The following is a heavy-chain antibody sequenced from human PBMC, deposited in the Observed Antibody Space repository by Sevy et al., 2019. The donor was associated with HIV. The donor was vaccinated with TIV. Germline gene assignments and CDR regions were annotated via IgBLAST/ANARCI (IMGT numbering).Heavy chain of an antibody. CDR2: IRSKAYGGTT. V-gene: IGHV3-49*03. D-gene: IGHD3-10*01. J-gene: IGHJ3*02. Sequence: GGSLRLSCTASGFTFGDYAMSWFRQAPGKGLEWVGFIRSKAYGGTTEYAASVIGRLTISRDDSKSIAYLQMNSLKTEDTAVYYCRRHRESARGLVGFDIWGQGTMVTVSS. CDR3: RRHRESARGLVGFDI. CDR1: GFTFGDYA.